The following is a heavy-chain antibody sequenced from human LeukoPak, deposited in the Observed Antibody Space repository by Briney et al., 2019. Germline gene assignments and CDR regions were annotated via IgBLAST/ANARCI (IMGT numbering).Heavy chain of an antibody. V-gene: IGHV1-69*01. CDR3: ARGPIAAATGGHFDY. Sequence: SVKVSCKASGGTFSSYAISWVRQAPGPGLEWMGGIIPIFGTANYAQKFQGRVTITADESTSTAYMELSSLRSEDTAVYYCARGPIAAATGGHFDYWGQGTLVTVSS. J-gene: IGHJ4*02. CDR2: IIPIFGTA. CDR1: GGTFSSYA. D-gene: IGHD6-13*01.